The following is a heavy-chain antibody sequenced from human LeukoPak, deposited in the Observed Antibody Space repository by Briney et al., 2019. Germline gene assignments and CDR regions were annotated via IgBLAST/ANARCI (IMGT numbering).Heavy chain of an antibody. CDR3: ARSVTPQYFQH. CDR2: INTNTGNP. V-gene: IGHV7-4-1*02. Sequence: ASVTVSCKASGYTFTIYGMNWVRQAPGQGLEWMGWINTNTGNPTYAQGFTGRFVFSLDTSVSTAYLQISSLKAEDTAVYYCARSVTPQYFQHWGQGTLVTVSS. CDR1: GYTFTIYG. D-gene: IGHD4-17*01. J-gene: IGHJ1*01.